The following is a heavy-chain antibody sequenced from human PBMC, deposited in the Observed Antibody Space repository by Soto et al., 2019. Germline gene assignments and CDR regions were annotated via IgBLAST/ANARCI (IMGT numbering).Heavy chain of an antibody. J-gene: IGHJ4*02. V-gene: IGHV1-2*02. CDR1: GYTFTGYY. Sequence: ASVKVSCKASGYTFTGYYMHWVRQAPGQGLEWMGWINPNSGGTNYAQKFQGGVTMTRDTSISTAYMELSRLRSDDTAVYYCASRSSGWYQTLDYWGQGTLVTVSS. CDR2: INPNSGGT. D-gene: IGHD6-19*01. CDR3: ASRSSGWYQTLDY.